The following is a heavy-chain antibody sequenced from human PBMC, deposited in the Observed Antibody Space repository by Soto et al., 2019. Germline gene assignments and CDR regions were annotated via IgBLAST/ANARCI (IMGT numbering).Heavy chain of an antibody. CDR3: ARCRVIAARPSRDNDY. Sequence: GGSMRLSCAGSGFSFSDHYRTWIRQDQGKGLEWISYISKIGTVIYYADSVRGRFTISRGNAENSLYLQMNSLRAEDTAVYYCARCRVIAARPSRDNDYWGQGTLVTVSS. J-gene: IGHJ4*02. CDR2: ISKIGTVI. V-gene: IGHV3-11*04. CDR1: GFSFSDHY. D-gene: IGHD6-6*01.